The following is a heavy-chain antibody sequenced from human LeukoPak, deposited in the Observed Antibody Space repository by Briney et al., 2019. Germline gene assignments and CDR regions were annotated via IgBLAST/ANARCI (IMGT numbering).Heavy chain of an antibody. J-gene: IGHJ4*02. CDR3: AKPQWCSGGSCYSVGFDY. Sequence: TGGSLRLSCAASGFTFSSYAMSWVRQAPGKGLEWVSAISGSGGSTYYADSVKGRFTISRDNSKNTLYLQMNSLRAEDTAVYYCAKPQWCSGGSCYSVGFDYWGQGTLVTVSS. CDR2: ISGSGGST. V-gene: IGHV3-23*01. D-gene: IGHD2-15*01. CDR1: GFTFSSYA.